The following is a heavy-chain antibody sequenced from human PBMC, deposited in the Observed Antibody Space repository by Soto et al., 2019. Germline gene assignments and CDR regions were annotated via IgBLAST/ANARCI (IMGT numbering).Heavy chain of an antibody. Sequence: QVQLVQSGGEVKKPGASVKVSCKTSGYSFTTYGISWVRQAPGQGLEWMGWISAYNGNTNYAQKLQGRVTMTTDTSTGTAYMELRSLRADDTAVYSCAREGPADYYYYGMDVWGQGSTVTVSS. J-gene: IGHJ6*02. CDR2: ISAYNGNT. CDR1: GYSFTTYG. V-gene: IGHV1-18*01. CDR3: AREGPADYYYYGMDV.